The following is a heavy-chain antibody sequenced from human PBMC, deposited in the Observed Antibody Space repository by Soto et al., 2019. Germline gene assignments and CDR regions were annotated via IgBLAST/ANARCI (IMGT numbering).Heavy chain of an antibody. CDR3: ARVSIAARPTPFDY. J-gene: IGHJ4*02. V-gene: IGHV1-18*04. CDR1: GYTFTSSG. Sequence: ASVKVSCKASGYTFTSSGISWVRQAPGQGLEWMGWISAYNGNTNYAQKLQGRVTMTTDTSTSTAYMELRSLRSDDTAVYYCARVSIAARPTPFDYWGQGTLVTVSS. CDR2: ISAYNGNT. D-gene: IGHD6-6*01.